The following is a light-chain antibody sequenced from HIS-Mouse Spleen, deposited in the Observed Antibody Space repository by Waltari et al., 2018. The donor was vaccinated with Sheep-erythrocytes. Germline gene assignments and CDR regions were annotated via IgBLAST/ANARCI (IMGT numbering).Light chain of an antibody. CDR1: SSGVGGIND. Sequence: QSALTQPRPVSGSHGQSVTIACTGTSSGVGGINDVAWYQQHPGKAPNLMIYDVSKRPSGVPARFSGSKSGNTASLTISGLQAEDEADYYCCSYAGSYNHVFATGTKVTVL. CDR3: CSYAGSYNHV. V-gene: IGLV2-11*01. J-gene: IGLJ1*01. CDR2: DVS.